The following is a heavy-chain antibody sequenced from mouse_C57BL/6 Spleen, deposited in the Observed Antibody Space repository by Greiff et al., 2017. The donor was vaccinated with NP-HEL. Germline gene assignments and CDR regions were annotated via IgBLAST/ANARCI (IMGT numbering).Heavy chain of an antibody. CDR3: ARGGYDSGYGWFAY. J-gene: IGHJ3*01. Sequence: VQLQQSGAELVRPGSSVKLSCKASGYTFTSYWMHWVKQRPIQGLEWIGNIDPSDSETHYNQKFKDKATLTVDKSSSTAYMQLSSLTSEDSAVYYCARGGYDSGYGWFAYWGQGTLVTVSA. CDR1: GYTFTSYW. CDR2: IDPSDSET. V-gene: IGHV1-52*01. D-gene: IGHD3-2*02.